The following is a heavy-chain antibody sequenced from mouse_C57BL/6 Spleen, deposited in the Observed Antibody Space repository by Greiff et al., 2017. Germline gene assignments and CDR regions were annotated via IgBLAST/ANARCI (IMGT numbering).Heavy chain of an antibody. CDR2: IHPNSGST. CDR1: GYTFTSYW. D-gene: IGHD4-1*01. Sequence: VQLQQSGAELVKPGASVKLSCKASGYTFTSYWMHWVKQRPGQGLEWIGMIHPNSGSTNYNEKFKSKATLTVDKSSSTAYMQLSSLTSEDSAVYYCARGFLTNPYYFDYWGQGTTLTVSS. V-gene: IGHV1-64*01. CDR3: ARGFLTNPYYFDY. J-gene: IGHJ2*01.